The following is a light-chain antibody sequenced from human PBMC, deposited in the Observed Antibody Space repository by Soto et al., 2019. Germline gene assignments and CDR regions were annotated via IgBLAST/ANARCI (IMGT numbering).Light chain of an antibody. J-gene: IGKJ5*01. Sequence: SQLTQSPSSLSASVGDRVTISCRASQGLSSYLAWYQQKPGKAPKLLIYAASTLQSGVPSRFSGSESGTDFTLTISSLQPEDFATYYCQQVNNYPLTFGGGTRLEIK. CDR3: QQVNNYPLT. CDR2: AAS. CDR1: QGLSSY. V-gene: IGKV1-9*01.